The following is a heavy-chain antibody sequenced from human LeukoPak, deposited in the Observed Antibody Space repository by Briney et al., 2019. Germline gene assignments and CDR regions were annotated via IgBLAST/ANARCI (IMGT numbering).Heavy chain of an antibody. D-gene: IGHD5-18*01. V-gene: IGHV3-15*01. CDR2: IKSKTDGGII. CDR1: GFTFSNYA. Sequence: GGSLRLSCAASGFTFSNYAMHWVRQAPGKGLEWVGRIKSKTDGGIIDYAAPVQGRFTISRDDSKNTLYLQMSSLRTEDTAVYYCSNIYSYGLHGMDVWGQGTTVTVSS. CDR3: SNIYSYGLHGMDV. J-gene: IGHJ6*02.